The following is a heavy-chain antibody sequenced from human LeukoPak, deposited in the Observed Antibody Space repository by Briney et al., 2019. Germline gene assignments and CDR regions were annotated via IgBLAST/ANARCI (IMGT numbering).Heavy chain of an antibody. V-gene: IGHV4-38-2*02. J-gene: IGHJ5*02. CDR3: ARYVTMVRGTYWFDP. D-gene: IGHD3-10*01. CDR2: IYHSGST. Sequence: SETLSLTCTVSGYSISSGYYWGWIRQPPGKGLEWIGSIYHSGSTYYNPSLKSRVTISVDTSMNQFSLKLSSVTAADTAVYYCARYVTMVRGTYWFDPWGQGTLVTVSS. CDR1: GYSISSGYY.